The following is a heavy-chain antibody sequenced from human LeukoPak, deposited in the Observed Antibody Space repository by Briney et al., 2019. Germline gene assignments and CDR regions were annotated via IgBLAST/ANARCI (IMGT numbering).Heavy chain of an antibody. J-gene: IGHJ4*02. D-gene: IGHD6-19*01. CDR1: GFTFSSYV. CDR2: IYSGGST. Sequence: GGSLRLSCAASGFTFSSYVMNWVRQAPGKGLEWVSVIYSGGSTYYADSVKGRFTISRDNSKNTLYLQMNSLRAEDTAVYYCAKGGGYSSGWYVLSYWGQGTLVTVSS. V-gene: IGHV3-23*03. CDR3: AKGGGYSSGWYVLSY.